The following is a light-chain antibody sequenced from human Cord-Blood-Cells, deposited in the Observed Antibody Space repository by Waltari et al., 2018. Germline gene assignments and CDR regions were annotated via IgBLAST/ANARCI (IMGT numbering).Light chain of an antibody. CDR1: SSDVGGIHY. V-gene: IGLV2-14*01. Sequence: QSALTQPASVSGSPGQSSTIAGTGTSSDVGGIHYVSWYQQHPGKAPKLMIYDVSNRPSGVSNRFSGSKSGNTASLTISGLQAEDEADYYCSSYTSSSTLVFGTGTKVTVL. J-gene: IGLJ1*01. CDR2: DVS. CDR3: SSYTSSSTLV.